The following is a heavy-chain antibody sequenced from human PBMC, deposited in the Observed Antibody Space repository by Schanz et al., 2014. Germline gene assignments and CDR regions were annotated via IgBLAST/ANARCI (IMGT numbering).Heavy chain of an antibody. Sequence: VQLVDSGGGLVQPGGSLRLSCAASGFTVSSNYMSWVRQAPGKGLEWVANIKQDGSEKYYVDSVKGRFTISRDNAKNSLYLQMNSLTAEDTAVYYCARGVRIDYWGQGTLVTVSS. CDR3: ARGVRIDY. CDR2: IKQDGSEK. D-gene: IGHD3-3*01. V-gene: IGHV3-7*02. J-gene: IGHJ4*02. CDR1: GFTVSSNY.